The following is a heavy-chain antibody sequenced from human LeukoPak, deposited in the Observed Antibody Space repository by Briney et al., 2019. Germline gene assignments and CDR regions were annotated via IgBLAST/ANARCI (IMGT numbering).Heavy chain of an antibody. V-gene: IGHV3-23*01. CDR3: AKSIVPAAMVLWFDP. CDR2: ISGSGGST. CDR1: GFTFSSYS. D-gene: IGHD2-2*01. Sequence: GGSLRLSCAASGFTFSSYSMIWVRQSPGEGLEWVSAISGSGGSTYYADSVKDRFTISRDNSKNTLYLQMNSLRAEDTAVYYCAKSIVPAAMVLWFDPWGQGTLVTVSS. J-gene: IGHJ5*02.